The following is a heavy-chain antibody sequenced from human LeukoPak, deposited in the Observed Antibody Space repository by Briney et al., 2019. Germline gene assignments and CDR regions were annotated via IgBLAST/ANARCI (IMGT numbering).Heavy chain of an antibody. CDR1: GFTFSSYW. Sequence: PGGSLRLSCAASGFTFSSYWMSWVRQAPGKGLEWVANIKQDGSEKYYVDSVKGRFTISRDNAKNSLYLQMNSLRAEDTAVYYCARDTEGIAAAGYYYYMDVWGKGTTVTVSS. D-gene: IGHD6-13*01. CDR3: ARDTEGIAAAGYYYYMDV. V-gene: IGHV3-7*01. CDR2: IKQDGSEK. J-gene: IGHJ6*03.